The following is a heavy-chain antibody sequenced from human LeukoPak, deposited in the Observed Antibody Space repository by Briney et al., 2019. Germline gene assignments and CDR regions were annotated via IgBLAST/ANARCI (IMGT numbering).Heavy chain of an antibody. D-gene: IGHD3-9*01. CDR3: ARAHVDILTGYDY. CDR1: GGSISSYY. Sequence: SETLSLTCTVSGGSISSYYWSWIRQPPGKGLEWIGYIYYSGSTNNNPSLKSRVTISVDTSKNQFSLKLSSVTAADTAVYYCARAHVDILTGYDYWGQGTLVTVSS. V-gene: IGHV4-59*01. CDR2: IYYSGST. J-gene: IGHJ4*02.